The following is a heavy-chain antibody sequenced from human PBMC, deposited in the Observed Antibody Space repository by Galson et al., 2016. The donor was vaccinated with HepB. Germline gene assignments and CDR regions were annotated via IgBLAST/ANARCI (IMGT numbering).Heavy chain of an antibody. CDR3: ARQFNNRAYPRAADY. CDR2: INHSGIS. V-gene: IGHV4-34*01. Sequence: SWVRQAPGKGLEWIGEINHSGISNHNPSLKSRVSTSIDTSKRQFSLNLTSVTAADTATYYCARQFNNRAYPRAADYWGQGTLVTVSS. D-gene: IGHD1/OR15-1a*01. J-gene: IGHJ4*02.